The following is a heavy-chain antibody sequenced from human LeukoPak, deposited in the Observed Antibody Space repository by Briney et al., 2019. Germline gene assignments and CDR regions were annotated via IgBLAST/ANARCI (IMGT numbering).Heavy chain of an antibody. D-gene: IGHD3-9*01. V-gene: IGHV4-34*01. CDR2: INHSGGT. CDR3: ARGLRYFDWLPWAYYFDY. CDR1: GGSFSGYY. J-gene: IGHJ4*02. Sequence: SETLSLTCAVYGGSFSGYYWSWIRQPPGKGLEWIGGINHSGGTNYNPSLKSRVTISVDTSKNQFSLKLSSVTAAGTAVYYCARGLRYFDWLPWAYYFDYWGQGTLVTVSS.